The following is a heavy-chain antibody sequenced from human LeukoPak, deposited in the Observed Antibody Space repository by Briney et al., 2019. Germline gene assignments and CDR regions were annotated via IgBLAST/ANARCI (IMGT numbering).Heavy chain of an antibody. CDR1: GFTFSSYA. CDR2: ISYDGSNK. Sequence: GGSLRLSCAASGFTFSSYAMYWVRQAPGKGLEWVAVISYDGSNKVYADSVKGRFTISRDDSKDTLYLQMNSLRPEDTAVYYCARDSRGNGFDPWGQGTLVTVSS. CDR3: ARDSRGNGFDP. D-gene: IGHD1-1*01. V-gene: IGHV3-30-3*01. J-gene: IGHJ5*02.